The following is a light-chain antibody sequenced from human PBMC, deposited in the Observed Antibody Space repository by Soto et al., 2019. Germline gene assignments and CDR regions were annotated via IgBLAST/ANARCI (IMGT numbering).Light chain of an antibody. CDR2: LGS. V-gene: IGKV2-28*01. CDR1: QSLLHSNGYNY. Sequence: DIVMTQSPLSLPVTPGEPASISCRSSQSLLHSNGYNYLDWYLQKPGQSPQLLIYLGSNRASGVPDRCSGSGSGTDFTLKISRVEAEDVGVYYCMQALQTEEYTFGQGTKLEIK. J-gene: IGKJ2*01. CDR3: MQALQTEEYT.